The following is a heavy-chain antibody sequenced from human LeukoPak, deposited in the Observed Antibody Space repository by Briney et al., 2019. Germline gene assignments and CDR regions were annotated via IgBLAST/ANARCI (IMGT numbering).Heavy chain of an antibody. CDR2: INPNSGGT. CDR3: ARGLYSGYGEDGFDI. D-gene: IGHD5-12*01. V-gene: IGHV1-2*02. J-gene: IGHJ3*02. Sequence: ASVKVSCKASGGTFSSYAISWVRQAPGQGLEWMGWINPNSGGTNYAQKFQGRVTMTRDTSISTADMELSRLRSDDTAVYYCARGLYSGYGEDGFDIWGHGTMVIVSS. CDR1: GGTFSSYA.